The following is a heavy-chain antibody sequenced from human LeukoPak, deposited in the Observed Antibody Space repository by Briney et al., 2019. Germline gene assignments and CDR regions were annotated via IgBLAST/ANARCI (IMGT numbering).Heavy chain of an antibody. D-gene: IGHD2-15*01. V-gene: IGHV4-34*01. J-gene: IGHJ4*02. CDR1: GGSFSAYY. Sequence: SETLSLTCAVYGGSFSAYYWTWIRQPPGKGLEWIGQINHSGSTNYNPSLKSRVTISVDTSKNQFSLKLSSVTAADTAVYYCAREGYCSGGSCYSDYWGQGTLVTVSS. CDR2: INHSGST. CDR3: AREGYCSGGSCYSDY.